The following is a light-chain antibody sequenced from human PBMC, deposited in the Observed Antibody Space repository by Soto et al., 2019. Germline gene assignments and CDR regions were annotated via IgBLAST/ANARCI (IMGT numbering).Light chain of an antibody. J-gene: IGLJ2*01. V-gene: IGLV4-60*02. CDR1: SGQSTYI. CDR3: ETWDNYTPVV. Sequence: QSVLTQSSSASASLGSSVKLTCTLSSGQSTYIIAWHQQQPGKATRYLMKVERSGTYNRGSVIPDRFSGSSSGAYRYLTVTNLQFEDEADYYCETWDNYTPVVFGEGTKLTV. CDR2: VERSGTY.